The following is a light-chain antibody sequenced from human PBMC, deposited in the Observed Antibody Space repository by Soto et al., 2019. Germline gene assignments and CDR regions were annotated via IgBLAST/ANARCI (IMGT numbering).Light chain of an antibody. J-gene: IGKJ5*01. CDR3: QQYTDWPIT. Sequence: EVVLTQSPGTLSLSPGERATLSCRASQSVAANYLAWYQQQPGQAPRLIIYAASTRATAVPDRFSGSGSGTDFTLTITSLQSEDFAVYFCQQYTDWPITFGQGTRLEIK. CDR2: AAS. CDR1: QSVAANY. V-gene: IGKV3-20*01.